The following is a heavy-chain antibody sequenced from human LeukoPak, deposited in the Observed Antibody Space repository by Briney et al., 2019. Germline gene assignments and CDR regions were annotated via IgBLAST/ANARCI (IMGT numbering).Heavy chain of an antibody. Sequence: SVKVSCKASGYTSTSYAISWVRQAPGQGLEWMGGIIPIFGTANYAQKFQGRVTITADESTSTAYMELSSLRSEDTAVYYCARDGYYDSSGYFGAWDYWGQGTLVTVSS. CDR3: ARDGYYDSSGYFGAWDY. V-gene: IGHV1-69*13. CDR1: GYTSTSYA. J-gene: IGHJ4*02. D-gene: IGHD3-22*01. CDR2: IIPIFGTA.